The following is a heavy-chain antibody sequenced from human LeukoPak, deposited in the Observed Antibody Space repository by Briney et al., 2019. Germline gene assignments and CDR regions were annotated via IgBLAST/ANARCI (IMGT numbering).Heavy chain of an antibody. Sequence: PGGSLRLSCAASAFTVSSNYMSWVRQAPGKGLEWVSAIYSGGSTYYADSVKGGCTIFRVNYKNTMYLQMNSMRAEDTAVYYCARGHNWNDRGAFDIWGQGTMVTVSS. D-gene: IGHD1-1*01. J-gene: IGHJ3*02. CDR2: IYSGGST. CDR1: AFTVSSNY. V-gene: IGHV3-53*01. CDR3: ARGHNWNDRGAFDI.